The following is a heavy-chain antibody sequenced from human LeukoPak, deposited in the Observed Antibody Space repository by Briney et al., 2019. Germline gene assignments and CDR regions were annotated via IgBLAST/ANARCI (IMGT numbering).Heavy chain of an antibody. Sequence: QPGRSLRLSCAASGFTLSNSWMSWVRQAPGKWMEWLANIKHDGGDKHYVDSVKGRFTIARDSAKNSLNLQMNSLRAEDTAVYYCARGGNYDILTGYIFDYWGQGTLVTVSS. CDR2: IKHDGGDK. J-gene: IGHJ4*02. CDR3: ARGGNYDILTGYIFDY. V-gene: IGHV3-7*03. D-gene: IGHD3-9*01. CDR1: GFTLSNSW.